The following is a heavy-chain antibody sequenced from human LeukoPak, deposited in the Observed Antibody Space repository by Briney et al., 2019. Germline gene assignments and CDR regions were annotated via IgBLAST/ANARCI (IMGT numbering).Heavy chain of an antibody. CDR3: ARAQVITMVRGVITDGYLDY. CDR1: GFTFSSYG. Sequence: GGSLRLSCPASGFTFSSYGMHWVRQAPGKGLEWVAFIRNDGSNKYYADSVRGRFTISRDNSKNTLYLQMNSLRAEDTAVYYCARAQVITMVRGVITDGYLDYWGQGTLDTVPS. CDR2: IRNDGSNK. V-gene: IGHV3-30*02. D-gene: IGHD3-10*01. J-gene: IGHJ4*02.